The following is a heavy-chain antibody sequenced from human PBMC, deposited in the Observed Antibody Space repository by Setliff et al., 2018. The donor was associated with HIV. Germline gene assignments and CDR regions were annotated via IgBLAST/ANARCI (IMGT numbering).Heavy chain of an antibody. CDR2: INPNSGGT. Sequence: GGSVKVSCKASGYTFTSYDINWVRQATGQGLEWMGRINPNSGGTNYAQKFQGRVTMTRDTSISTAYMELSRLRSDDTAVYYCARVGRSVTGPWGQGTLVTVSS. J-gene: IGHJ5*02. D-gene: IGHD6-19*01. CDR3: ARVGRSVTGP. V-gene: IGHV1-2*06. CDR1: GYTFTSYD.